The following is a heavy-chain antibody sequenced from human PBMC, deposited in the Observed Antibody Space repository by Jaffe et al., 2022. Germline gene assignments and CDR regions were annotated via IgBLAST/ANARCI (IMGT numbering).Heavy chain of an antibody. D-gene: IGHD2-8*02. V-gene: IGHV3-15*01. CDR1: GFTFSNAW. Sequence: EVQLVESGGGLVKPGGSLRLSCAASGFTFSNAWMSWVRQAPGKGLEWVGRIKSKTDGGTTDYAAPVKGRFTISRDDSKNTLYLQMNSLKTEDTAVYYCTTDRRTYPRYCTGGVCYSYYYMDVWGKGTTVTVSS. J-gene: IGHJ6*03. CDR2: IKSKTDGGTT. CDR3: TTDRRTYPRYCTGGVCYSYYYMDV.